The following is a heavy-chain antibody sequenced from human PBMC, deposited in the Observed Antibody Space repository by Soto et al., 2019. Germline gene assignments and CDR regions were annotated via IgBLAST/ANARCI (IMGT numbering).Heavy chain of an antibody. D-gene: IGHD3-22*01. CDR2: ISYDGSNK. V-gene: IGHV3-30*18. Sequence: GGSLRLSCAASGFTFSSYGMHWVRQAPGKGLEWVAVISYDGSNKYYADSVKGRFTISRDNSKNTLYLQMNSLRAEDTAVYYCAKDLDEWLLLGYGMDVWGQGTTVTVSS. CDR3: AKDLDEWLLLGYGMDV. CDR1: GFTFSSYG. J-gene: IGHJ6*02.